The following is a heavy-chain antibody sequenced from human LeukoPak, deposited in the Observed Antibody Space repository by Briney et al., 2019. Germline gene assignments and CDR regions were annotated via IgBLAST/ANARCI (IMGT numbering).Heavy chain of an antibody. V-gene: IGHV1-2*02. D-gene: IGHD4-17*01. CDR2: INPNSGGT. Sequence: ASVKVSCKASGYTFTGYYMHWVRQAPGQGLEWMGWINPNSGGTKYAQKFQGRVTMTRDTSISTAYMELSRLRSDDTAVYYCARVPDYGDPLSPFEYWGQGTLVTVSS. CDR1: GYTFTGYY. CDR3: ARVPDYGDPLSPFEY. J-gene: IGHJ4*02.